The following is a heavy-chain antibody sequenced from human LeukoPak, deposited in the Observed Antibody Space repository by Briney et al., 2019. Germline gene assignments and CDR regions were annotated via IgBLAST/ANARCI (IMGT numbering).Heavy chain of an antibody. V-gene: IGHV3-23*01. D-gene: IGHD1-1*01. J-gene: IGHJ4*02. CDR1: GFSIHTYT. Sequence: LPGQSLRLSCDASGFSIHTYTMYWVRQAPGQGLEWVSGIRNSDGMTYYADSVRGRFTISTDNSKNTLYLQMNSLRAEDTALYYCAKGLERESRLDSWGQGTLVTVSS. CDR2: IRNSDGMT. CDR3: AKGLERESRLDS.